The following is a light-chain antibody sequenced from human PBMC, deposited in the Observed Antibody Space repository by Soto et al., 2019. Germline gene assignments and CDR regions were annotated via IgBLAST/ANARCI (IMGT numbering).Light chain of an antibody. CDR1: NTGSKS. CDR3: QVWDSSSEWV. CDR2: YDS. V-gene: IGLV3-21*04. J-gene: IGLJ3*02. Sequence: SYELTQPPSVSVAPGKTARITCGGNNTGSKSVHWYQQKPGQAPVLVIYYDSDRPSGIPERFSGSNSGNTATLTISRVEAGDEADYYCQVWDSSSEWVFGGGTKLTVL.